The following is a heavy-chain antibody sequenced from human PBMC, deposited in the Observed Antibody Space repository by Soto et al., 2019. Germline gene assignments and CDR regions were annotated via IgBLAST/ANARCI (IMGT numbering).Heavy chain of an antibody. D-gene: IGHD2-8*01. CDR3: ARGLKVYAKEGFDP. J-gene: IGHJ5*02. Sequence: SETLSLTCTVSGGSISSYYWSWIRQPPGKGLEWIGYIYYSGTTDYNPSLKSRVTISVDTSKNQFSLKLSSVTAADTAVYYCARGLKVYAKEGFDPWGQGTLVTVSS. CDR2: IYYSGTT. CDR1: GGSISSYY. V-gene: IGHV4-59*01.